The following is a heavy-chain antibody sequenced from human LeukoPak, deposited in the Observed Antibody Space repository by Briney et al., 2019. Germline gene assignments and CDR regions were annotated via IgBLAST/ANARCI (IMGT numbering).Heavy chain of an antibody. V-gene: IGHV3-21*01. CDR1: GFTFSSYS. Sequence: GGSLRLSCAASGFTFSSYSMNWVRQAPGKGLEWVSSISSSSSYIYYADSVKGRFTISRDDAKNSLYLQMNSLRAEDTAVYYCARDRGEYSSTLFDYWGQGTLVTVSS. CDR3: ARDRGEYSSTLFDY. CDR2: ISSSSSYI. J-gene: IGHJ4*02. D-gene: IGHD6-6*01.